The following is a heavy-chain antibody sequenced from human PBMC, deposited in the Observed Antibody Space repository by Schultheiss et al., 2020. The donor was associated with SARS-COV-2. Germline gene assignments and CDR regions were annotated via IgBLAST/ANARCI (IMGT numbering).Heavy chain of an antibody. CDR2: INIGSNIA. Sequence: GGSLRLFCAASGFSFSDYTMNWVRQAPGKGLEWISYINIGSNIAYYADSVKGRFTISRDNAKNSLFLQMNSLRDDDTAVYYCARGPPLFDPWGQGTLVTVSS. J-gene: IGHJ5*02. V-gene: IGHV3-48*02. CDR1: GFSFSDYT. CDR3: ARGPPLFDP.